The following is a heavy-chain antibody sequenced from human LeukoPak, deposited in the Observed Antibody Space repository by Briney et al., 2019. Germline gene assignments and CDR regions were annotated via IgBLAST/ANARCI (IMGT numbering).Heavy chain of an antibody. CDR1: GYRFTTYW. Sequence: GESLKISCKGSGYRFTTYWIGWVRQMPGKGLEWMGIVYPGDSDTRYSPSVQGQVTISVDRSINTAYLQWSSLKASDTAMYYCARTKGGALDYWGQGTRVTVSS. CDR2: VYPGDSDT. CDR3: ARTKGGALDY. V-gene: IGHV5-51*01. J-gene: IGHJ4*02.